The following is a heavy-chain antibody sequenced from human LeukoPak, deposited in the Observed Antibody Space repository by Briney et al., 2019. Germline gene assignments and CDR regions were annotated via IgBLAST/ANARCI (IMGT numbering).Heavy chain of an antibody. Sequence: PSGTLSLTCTVSGGSISSGSYYWSWIRQPAGKGLEWIGRIYTSGSTNYNPSLKSRVTISVDTSKNQFSLKLSSVTAADTAVYYCALGGESFDYWGQGTLVTVSS. CDR2: IYTSGST. V-gene: IGHV4-61*02. J-gene: IGHJ4*02. CDR1: GGSISSGSYY. D-gene: IGHD3-10*01. CDR3: ALGGESFDY.